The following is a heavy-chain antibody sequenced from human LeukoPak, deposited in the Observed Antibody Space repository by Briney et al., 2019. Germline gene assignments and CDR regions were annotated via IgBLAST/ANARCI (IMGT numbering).Heavy chain of an antibody. D-gene: IGHD3-22*01. CDR2: IYSGGST. V-gene: IGHV3-53*01. CDR1: GFTVSSNY. CDR3: ARDTPYYYDSTD. Sequence: GGSLRLSCAASGFTVSSNYMSWVRQAPGKGLEWVSVIYSGGSTYYADSVKGRFTISRDNSKNTLYLQINSLRAEDTAVYYCARDTPYYYDSTDWGQGTLVTVSS. J-gene: IGHJ1*01.